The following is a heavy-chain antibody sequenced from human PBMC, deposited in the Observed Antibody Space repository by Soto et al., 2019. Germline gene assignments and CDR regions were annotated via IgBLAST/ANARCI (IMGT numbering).Heavy chain of an antibody. D-gene: IGHD3-16*02. CDR1: GFSLSNARMG. V-gene: IGHV2-26*01. Sequence: SGPTLANPTETLTLTCTVSGFSLSNARMGVSWIRQPPGKALEWLAHIFSNDEKSYSTSLKSRLTISKDTSKSQVVLTMTNMDPVDTATYYCARTNYVWGSYRYLTPGDYFDYWGQGTLVTVSS. J-gene: IGHJ4*02. CDR2: IFSNDEK. CDR3: ARTNYVWGSYRYLTPGDYFDY.